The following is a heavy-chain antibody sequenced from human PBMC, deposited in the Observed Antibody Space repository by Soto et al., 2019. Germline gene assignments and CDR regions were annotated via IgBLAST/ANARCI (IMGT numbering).Heavy chain of an antibody. V-gene: IGHV3-15*01. J-gene: IGHJ4*02. CDR2: IKSKTDGGTT. D-gene: IGHD3-22*01. CDR1: GFTFSNAW. CDR3: TTEVDYYDSSGYYRYYFDY. Sequence: GGSLRLSCAASGFTFSNAWMRWVRQAPGKGLEWVGRIKSKTDGGTTDYAAPVKGRFTISRDDSKNTLYLQMNSLKTEDTAVYYCTTEVDYYDSSGYYRYYFDYWGQGTLVTVSS.